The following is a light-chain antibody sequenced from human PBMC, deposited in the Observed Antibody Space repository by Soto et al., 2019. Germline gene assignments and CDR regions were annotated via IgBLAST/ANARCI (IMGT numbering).Light chain of an antibody. Sequence: EIVLTQSPGPLSLSPGERATLSCRASQSVGGNSLAWYQQRPGQAPRFLIYDASSRATGIPDRFSGSGSGTDFTLTISRLEPEDFAVYYCQQYGSTPLTFGGGTKVEIK. CDR3: QQYGSTPLT. CDR2: DAS. V-gene: IGKV3-20*01. J-gene: IGKJ4*01. CDR1: QSVGGNS.